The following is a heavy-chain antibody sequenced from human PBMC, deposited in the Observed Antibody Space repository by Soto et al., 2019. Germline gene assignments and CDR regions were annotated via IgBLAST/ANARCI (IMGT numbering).Heavy chain of an antibody. Sequence: QVQLQESGPGLVKPSQTLSLTCTVSGGSISSGGYYWSWIRQHPGKGLEWIGYIYYSGSTYYNPSLNSRVTISVDTSKNQFSLKLSSVTAADTAVYYCARAGCSGGSCYSSDADYWGQGTLVTVSS. D-gene: IGHD2-15*01. CDR1: GGSISSGGYY. CDR3: ARAGCSGGSCYSSDADY. V-gene: IGHV4-31*03. CDR2: IYYSGST. J-gene: IGHJ4*02.